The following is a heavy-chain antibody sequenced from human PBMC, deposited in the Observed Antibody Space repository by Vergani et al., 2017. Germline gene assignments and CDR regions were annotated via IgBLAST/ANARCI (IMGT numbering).Heavy chain of an antibody. CDR2: IIPIFVTA. D-gene: IGHD6-13*01. J-gene: IGHJ6*03. V-gene: IGHV1-69*01. CDR1: GGTFSSYA. CDR3: ALVSSSTNYYYYYMDV. Sequence: QVQLVQSGAEVKKPGSSVKVSCKASGGTFSSYAISWVRQAPGQGIEWMVGIIPIFVTANYAQKFQGRVTITADESTSTVYMELSSLRSEDTAVYYCALVSSSTNYYYYYMDVWGKGTTVTVSS.